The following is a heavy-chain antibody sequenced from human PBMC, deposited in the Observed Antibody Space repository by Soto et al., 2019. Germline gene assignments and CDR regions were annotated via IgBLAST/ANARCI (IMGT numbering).Heavy chain of an antibody. V-gene: IGHV1-24*01. D-gene: IGHD3-3*01. CDR1: GYTLTELS. CDR2: FDPEDGET. Sequence: GASVKVSCKVSGYTLTELSMHWVRQAPGKGLEWMGGFDPEDGETIYAQKFQGRVTMTEDTSTDTAYMELSSLRSEDTAVYYCVTVCSSCDFWSGYSAFDYWGQGTLVTVSS. J-gene: IGHJ4*02. CDR3: VTVCSSCDFWSGYSAFDY.